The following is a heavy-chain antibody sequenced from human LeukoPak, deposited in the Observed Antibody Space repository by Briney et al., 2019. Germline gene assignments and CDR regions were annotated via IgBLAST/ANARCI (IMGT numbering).Heavy chain of an antibody. CDR1: GLSFSSFA. D-gene: IGHD1-14*01. CDR3: ASASWVSTTDAVR. J-gene: IGHJ4*02. CDR2: VRGDGDT. Sequence: GGALRLSCAASGLSFSSFAMSWVRQGPARGLEWVSSVRGDGDTFYADSVQGRFTVYSDSSRNTVCFPLNNLTVEDTAIYYCASASWVSTTDAVRRGQGTLVTDSS. V-gene: IGHV3-23*01.